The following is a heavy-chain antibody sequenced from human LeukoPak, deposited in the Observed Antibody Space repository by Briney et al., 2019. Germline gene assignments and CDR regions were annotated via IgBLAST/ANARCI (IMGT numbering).Heavy chain of an antibody. CDR3: ARESGLKD. CDR2: ISYDGSNK. J-gene: IGHJ4*02. Sequence: GRSLRLSCAASGFTFSSYAMRWVRQAPGKGLEWVAVISYDGSNKYYADSVKGRFTISRDNSKNTLYLQMNSLRAEDTAVYYCARESGLKDWGQGTLVTVSS. V-gene: IGHV3-30-3*01. CDR1: GFTFSSYA. D-gene: IGHD3-10*01.